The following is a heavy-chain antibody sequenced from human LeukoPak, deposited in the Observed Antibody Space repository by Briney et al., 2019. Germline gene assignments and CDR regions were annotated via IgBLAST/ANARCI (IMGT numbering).Heavy chain of an antibody. J-gene: IGHJ4*02. D-gene: IGHD1-1*01. CDR3: ARLMAPVGKRPTPFNY. V-gene: IGHV1-2*02. Sequence: ASVKVSCKASGYTFTDYYMHWVRQAPGQGLEWMGWINPNSGGTNYAQKFQGRVAMTRDTSISTAYMELSSLRSDDTAIYYCARLMAPVGKRPTPFNYWGQGTLVTVSS. CDR1: GYTFTDYY. CDR2: INPNSGGT.